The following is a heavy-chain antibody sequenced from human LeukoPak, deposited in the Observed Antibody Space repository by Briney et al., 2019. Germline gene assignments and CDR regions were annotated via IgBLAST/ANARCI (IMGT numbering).Heavy chain of an antibody. V-gene: IGHV1-2*02. CDR1: GYTFSCYY. CDR2: INPNSGGT. J-gene: IGHJ4*02. Sequence: ASVKVSCKASGYTFSCYYIHWVRQAPGQGLEWMGWINPNSGGTNYAQKFQGRVTMTRDTSISTVYMEMSRLRYADTAVYYCARPYFQWELRYWGPGTLVTVSS. CDR3: ARPYFQWELRY. D-gene: IGHD1-26*01.